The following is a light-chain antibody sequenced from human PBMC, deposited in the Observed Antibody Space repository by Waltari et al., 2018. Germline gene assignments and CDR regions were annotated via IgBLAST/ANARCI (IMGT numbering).Light chain of an antibody. V-gene: IGKV1-17*01. CDR2: GAS. J-gene: IGKJ3*01. CDR1: QVIRDD. Sequence: DIQMTQSPSSLSASIGARVTITCRASQVIRDDLGWYQQKPGEAPRRLIYGASTLQTGVPSRFSGSGSGTDFTLTITSLQPEDFATYYCLQHSNYPFTFGPGTTVDVK. CDR3: LQHSNYPFT.